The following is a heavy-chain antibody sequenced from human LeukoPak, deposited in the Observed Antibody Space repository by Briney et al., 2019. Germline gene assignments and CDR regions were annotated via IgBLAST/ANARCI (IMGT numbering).Heavy chain of an antibody. J-gene: IGHJ6*02. Sequence: GGSLRLSCAASGFTFSSYAMSWVRQAPGKGLEWVSAISGSGGSTYYADSVKGRFTISRDNSKNTLYLQMNSLRAEDTAVYYCAKVNGDYPYAPYYYYGMDVWGQGTTVTVSS. CDR1: GFTFSSYA. CDR3: AKVNGDYPYAPYYYYGMDV. CDR2: ISGSGGST. V-gene: IGHV3-23*01. D-gene: IGHD4-17*01.